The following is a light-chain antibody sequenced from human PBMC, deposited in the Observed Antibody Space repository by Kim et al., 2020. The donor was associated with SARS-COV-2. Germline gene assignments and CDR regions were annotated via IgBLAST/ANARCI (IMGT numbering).Light chain of an antibody. J-gene: IGLJ3*02. CDR1: RSNIGNYN. CDR3: ATWDDSLNEWV. CDR2: NSN. Sequence: QSVLTQSPSVSGAPGQRVTISCSGSRSNIGNYNLNWFQQFPGAAPRLLIYNSNERPSGVPDRFSGSKSGTSASLAISGLRSEDEADYYCATWDDSLNEWVFGGGTKLTVL. V-gene: IGLV1-44*01.